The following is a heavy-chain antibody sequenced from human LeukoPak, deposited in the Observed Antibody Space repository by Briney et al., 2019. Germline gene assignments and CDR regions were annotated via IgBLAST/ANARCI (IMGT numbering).Heavy chain of an antibody. J-gene: IGHJ6*03. CDR3: ARDRGRYYYMDV. D-gene: IGHD3-10*01. CDR1: GFTFSSYS. V-gene: IGHV3-21*01. Sequence: GGSLRLSCAASGFTFSSYSMNWVRQAPGEGLEWVSSISSSSSYIYYADSVKGRFTISRDNAKNSLYLQMNSLRAEDTAVYYCARDRGRYYYMDVWGKGTTVTVSS. CDR2: ISSSSSYI.